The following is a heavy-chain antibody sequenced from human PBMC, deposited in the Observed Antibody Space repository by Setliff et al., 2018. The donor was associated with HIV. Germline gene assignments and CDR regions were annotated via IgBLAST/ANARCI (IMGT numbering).Heavy chain of an antibody. CDR1: GGSISSRDYY. CDR3: ARQRDFDWLLQNYYYMDV. V-gene: IGHV4-39*01. Sequence: LSLTCTVSGGSISSRDYYWGWIRQPPGKGLGWIGSMSYSGSAYYNPSLKSRVTISVDTSKSQFSLRLSSVTAADTAVYYCARQRDFDWLLQNYYYMDVWGKGATVTVSS. J-gene: IGHJ6*03. CDR2: MSYSGSA. D-gene: IGHD3-9*01.